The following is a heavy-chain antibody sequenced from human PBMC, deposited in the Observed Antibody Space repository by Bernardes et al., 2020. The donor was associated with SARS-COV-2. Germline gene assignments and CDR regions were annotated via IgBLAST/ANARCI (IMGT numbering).Heavy chain of an antibody. Sequence: GGSLRLCCAASGFTFSSYGMHWVRKAPGKGLEWVAVIWYDGSNKYYADSVKGRFTISRDNSKNTLYLQMNSLRAEDTAVYYCARDQRDYDFWSGYYTPYYYYGMDVWGQGTTVTVSS. V-gene: IGHV3-33*01. CDR2: IWYDGSNK. CDR1: GFTFSSYG. D-gene: IGHD3-3*01. CDR3: ARDQRDYDFWSGYYTPYYYYGMDV. J-gene: IGHJ6*02.